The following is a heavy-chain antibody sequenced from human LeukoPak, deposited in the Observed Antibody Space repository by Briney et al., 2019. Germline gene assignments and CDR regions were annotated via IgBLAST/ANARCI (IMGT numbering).Heavy chain of an antibody. V-gene: IGHV4-59*08. CDR2: ISYRGST. Sequence: PSETLSLTCTVSGGSINRHYWSWIRQTPGKVLEWIGYISYRGSTNYNPSLKSRVTISVDTSNNQFSLRLSSVTAADTAVYYCATNAGPAALDAIDIWGQGTIVTVSS. D-gene: IGHD2-2*01. CDR1: GGSINRHY. CDR3: ATNAGPAALDAIDI. J-gene: IGHJ3*02.